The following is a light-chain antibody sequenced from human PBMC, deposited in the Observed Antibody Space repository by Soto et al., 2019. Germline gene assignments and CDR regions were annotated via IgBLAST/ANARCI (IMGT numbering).Light chain of an antibody. Sequence: EIVMTQSPATLSVSPWERATLSGRSSRSVSSNLAWYQQKPGQTPKLLIYVASTRATGIPARFSGSGSGTEFTLTISILQSEDFAVYYCQQYNVWPLTFGGGTKVEFK. V-gene: IGKV3-15*01. CDR3: QQYNVWPLT. CDR1: RSVSSN. CDR2: VAS. J-gene: IGKJ4*01.